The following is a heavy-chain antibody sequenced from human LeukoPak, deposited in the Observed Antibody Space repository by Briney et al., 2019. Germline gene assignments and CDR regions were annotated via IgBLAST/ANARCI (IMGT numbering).Heavy chain of an antibody. CDR1: GFTFSSYR. J-gene: IGHJ5*02. V-gene: IGHV3-48*02. Sequence: GGSLRLSCAASGFTFSSYRMNWVRQAPGKGLEWVSYISSSSSTIYYADSVKGRFTISRDNAKNSLYLQMNSLRDEDTAVYYCAREFPALYSDYVWFDLWGQGNVVTVSS. CDR3: AREFPALYSDYVWFDL. CDR2: ISSSSSTI. D-gene: IGHD4-11*01.